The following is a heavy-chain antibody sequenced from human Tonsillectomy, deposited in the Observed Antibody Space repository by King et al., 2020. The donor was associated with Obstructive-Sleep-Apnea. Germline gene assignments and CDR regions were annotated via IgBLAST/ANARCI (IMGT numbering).Heavy chain of an antibody. D-gene: IGHD4-17*01. Sequence: TLKESGPTLVKPTQTLTLTCTFSGFSLSTSGVGVVLIRQPPGKALELLALIYCDDVKLYSPSLKSRLTITKDTSKNQVVLTMTNMDPVDTATYYCAHSQTVTTYIGYWGQGTLVTVSS. CDR3: AHSQTVTTYIGY. V-gene: IGHV2-5*02. J-gene: IGHJ4*02. CDR1: GFSLSTSGVG. CDR2: IYCDDVK.